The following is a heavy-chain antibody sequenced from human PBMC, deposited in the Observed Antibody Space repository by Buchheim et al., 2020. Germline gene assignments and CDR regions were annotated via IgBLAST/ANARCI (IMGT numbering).Heavy chain of an antibody. Sequence: EVQLVESGGGLVKPGGSLRLSCAASGFTFSSYSMNWVRQAPGKGLEWVSSISSSSSYIYYADLVKGRFTISRDNAKNSLYLQMNSLRAEDTAVYYCARAGTHDYGDFPRYFDLWGRGT. CDR3: ARAGTHDYGDFPRYFDL. D-gene: IGHD4-17*01. CDR2: ISSSSSYI. V-gene: IGHV3-21*01. CDR1: GFTFSSYS. J-gene: IGHJ2*01.